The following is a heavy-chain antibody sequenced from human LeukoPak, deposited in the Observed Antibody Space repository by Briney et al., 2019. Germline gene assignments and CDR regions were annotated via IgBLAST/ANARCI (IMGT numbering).Heavy chain of an antibody. CDR1: GGSISSYY. Sequence: SETLSLTCTVSGGSISSYYWSWIRQPAGKGLEWIGRIYTSGSTNYNPSLKSRVTMSVDTSKNQFSLKLSSVTAADTAVYYCARGGYSSSWYVWSIWGQGTMVTVSS. D-gene: IGHD6-13*01. J-gene: IGHJ3*02. CDR2: IYTSGST. CDR3: ARGGYSSSWYVWSI. V-gene: IGHV4-4*07.